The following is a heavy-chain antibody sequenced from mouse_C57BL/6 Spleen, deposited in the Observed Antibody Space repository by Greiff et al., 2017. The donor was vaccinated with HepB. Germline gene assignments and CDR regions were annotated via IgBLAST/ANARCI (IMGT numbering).Heavy chain of an antibody. V-gene: IGHV1-26*01. D-gene: IGHD1-1*01. CDR1: GYTFTDYY. Sequence: VHVKQSGPELVKPGASVKISCKASGYTFTDYYMNWVKQSHGKSLEWIGDINPNNGGTSYNQKFKGKATLTVDKSSSTAYMELRSLTSEDSAVYYCARQDYYGSSYGYFDVWGTGTTVTVSS. CDR3: ARQDYYGSSYGYFDV. CDR2: INPNNGGT. J-gene: IGHJ1*03.